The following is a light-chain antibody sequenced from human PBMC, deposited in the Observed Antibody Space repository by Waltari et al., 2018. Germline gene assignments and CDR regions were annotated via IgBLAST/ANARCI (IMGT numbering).Light chain of an antibody. Sequence: EIVMTQSPATLSVSPGESATLSCRASQSLSSTFAWYQQKPGQAPRLLIYSTSTRATGIPARLSGSGSGTEFTLTISSLQSEDFAIYYCQQYNYWPWTFGQGTRVEIK. CDR3: QQYNYWPWT. J-gene: IGKJ1*01. CDR2: STS. CDR1: QSLSST. V-gene: IGKV3D-15*01.